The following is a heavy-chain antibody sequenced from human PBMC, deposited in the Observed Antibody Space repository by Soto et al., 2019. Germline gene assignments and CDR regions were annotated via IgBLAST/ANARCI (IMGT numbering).Heavy chain of an antibody. D-gene: IGHD2-15*01. J-gene: IGHJ6*02. Sequence: GASVKVSCKASGYTFSDYYIHCVRQAPGQVLEWMGWINPNSGGTNYAQKFQDWVTMTRDTSMSTAYMELSSLRSDDTAVYYCARSPGTDCRGTSCYKVFYFYYGMDVWGQGTTVTVSS. CDR1: GYTFSDYY. CDR3: ARSPGTDCRGTSCYKVFYFYYGMDV. V-gene: IGHV1-2*04. CDR2: INPNSGGT.